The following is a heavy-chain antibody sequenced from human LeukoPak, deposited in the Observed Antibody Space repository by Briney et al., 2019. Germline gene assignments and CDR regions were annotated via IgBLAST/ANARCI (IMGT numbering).Heavy chain of an antibody. CDR3: ATTTRSGYYYVAPFDY. CDR2: INPSGGST. J-gene: IGHJ4*02. CDR1: GYTFTSYY. V-gene: IGHV1-46*01. Sequence: ASVKVSCKASGYTFTSYYIHWVRQAPGQGPEWMGIINPSGGSTSYAQKFQGRVTMTRDTSISTAYMELSRLRSDDTAVYYCATTTRSGYYYVAPFDYWGQGTLVTVSS. D-gene: IGHD3-22*01.